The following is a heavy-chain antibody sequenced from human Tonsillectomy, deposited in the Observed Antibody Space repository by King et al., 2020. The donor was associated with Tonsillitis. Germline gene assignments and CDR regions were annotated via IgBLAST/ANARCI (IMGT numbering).Heavy chain of an antibody. V-gene: IGHV3-23*04. Sequence: VQLVESGGGLVQPGGSLRLSCAASGFTFSSYAMSWVRQAPGKGLEWVSAISGSVGTTYYADSVKGRFTIARDNSKNTLYLQMNSLRAEYTAVYYCATSTDYYESSGLDYWGEGTLGTVSS. CDR1: GFTFSSYA. CDR3: ATSTDYYESSGLDY. CDR2: ISGSVGTT. J-gene: IGHJ4*02. D-gene: IGHD3-22*01.